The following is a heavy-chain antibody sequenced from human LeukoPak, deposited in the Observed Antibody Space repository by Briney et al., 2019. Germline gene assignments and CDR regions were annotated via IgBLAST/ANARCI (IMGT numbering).Heavy chain of an antibody. Sequence: PSQTLSLTCTVSGGSISSGGYYWSWIRQHPGKGLEWIGYIYYSGSTYYNPSLKSRVTISVDTSKNQFSLKLSSVTAADTAVYYCARSAGAKDDILTGYSYFDYWGQGTLVTVSP. CDR1: GGSISSGGYY. J-gene: IGHJ4*02. V-gene: IGHV4-31*03. CDR3: ARSAGAKDDILTGYSYFDY. D-gene: IGHD3-9*01. CDR2: IYYSGST.